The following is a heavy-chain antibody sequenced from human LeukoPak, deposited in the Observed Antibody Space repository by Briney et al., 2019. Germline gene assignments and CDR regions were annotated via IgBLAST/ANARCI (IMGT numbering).Heavy chain of an antibody. J-gene: IGHJ4*02. Sequence: GGSLRLSCAASGFTFSSYWMNWARQAPGKGLEWVANIKPDGTTKFYVDFVKGRFTISRDNALNSLYLQMNSLRAEDTAIYYCARSIPYGTTWYGRSDYWGQGTLVTVSS. V-gene: IGHV3-7*03. D-gene: IGHD6-13*01. CDR1: GFTFSSYW. CDR2: IKPDGTTK. CDR3: ARSIPYGTTWYGRSDY.